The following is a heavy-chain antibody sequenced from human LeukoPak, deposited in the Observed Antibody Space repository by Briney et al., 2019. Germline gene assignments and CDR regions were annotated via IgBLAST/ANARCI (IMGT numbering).Heavy chain of an antibody. CDR3: ARAHRITMVRGGRGYFDY. Sequence: SETLSLTCAVYGGAFSGYYWSWIRRPPGKGLEWIGEINHSGSTNYNPSLKSRVTISVDTSKNQFSLKLSSVTATDTAVYYCARAHRITMVRGGRGYFDYWGQGTLVTVSS. V-gene: IGHV4-34*01. CDR1: GGAFSGYY. D-gene: IGHD3-10*01. J-gene: IGHJ4*02. CDR2: INHSGST.